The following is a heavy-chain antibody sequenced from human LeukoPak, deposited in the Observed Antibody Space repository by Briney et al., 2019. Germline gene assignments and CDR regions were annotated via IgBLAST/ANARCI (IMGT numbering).Heavy chain of an antibody. D-gene: IGHD1-1*01. CDR3: ARRNWNSHDY. CDR1: GFTFGDYA. Sequence: PGRSLRLSCTASGFTFGDYAMSWVRQAPGKGLEWVGFIRSKAYGGTTEYAASVKGRFTISRDDSKSIAYLQMNSLKTEDTAVYYCARRNWNSHDYWGQGTLVTVSS. V-gene: IGHV3-49*04. CDR2: IRSKAYGGTT. J-gene: IGHJ4*02.